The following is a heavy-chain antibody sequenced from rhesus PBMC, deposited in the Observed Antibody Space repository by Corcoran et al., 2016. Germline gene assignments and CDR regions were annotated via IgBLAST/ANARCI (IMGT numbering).Heavy chain of an antibody. CDR2: ITYSGSP. CDR1: GYSISGYY. Sequence: QVQLQESGPGLVKPSETLSLTCAVSGYSISGYYWSWIRQAPGKGLEWIGYITYSGSPSYNPSLKSRFTISRDTSKNQFSLKLSSVTAADTAVYYCARDWGGYSYSYLDYWGQGVLVTVSS. J-gene: IGHJ4*01. V-gene: IGHV4-122*02. CDR3: ARDWGGYSYSYLDY. D-gene: IGHD5-12*01.